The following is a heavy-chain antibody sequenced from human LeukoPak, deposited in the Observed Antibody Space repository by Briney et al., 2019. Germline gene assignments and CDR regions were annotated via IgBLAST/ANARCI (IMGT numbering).Heavy chain of an antibody. CDR1: GGSFSGYY. V-gene: IGHV4-34*01. CDR3: ARSRGYYGSGSYGPNWFDP. Sequence: SETLSLTCAVYGGSFSGYYWSWIRQPPGKGLEWIGEINHSGSTNYNPSLKSRVTISVDTSKNQFSLKLSSVTAADTAVYYCARSRGYYGSGSYGPNWFDPWGQGTLVTVSS. CDR2: INHSGST. J-gene: IGHJ5*02. D-gene: IGHD3-10*01.